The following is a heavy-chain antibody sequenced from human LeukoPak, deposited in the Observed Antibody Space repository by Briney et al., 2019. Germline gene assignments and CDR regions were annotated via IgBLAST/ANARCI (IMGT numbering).Heavy chain of an antibody. CDR1: GYTFTGYY. J-gene: IGHJ1*01. CDR2: INPNSGGT. Sequence: ASVKVSCKASGYTFTGYYMHWVRQAPGQGLEWMGWINPNSGGTNYAQKFQGRVTMTRDTSISTAYMELSRLRSDDTAVYYCARTYSSSLLPFAVAGTEYFQHWGQGTLVTVSS. CDR3: ARTYSSSLLPFAVAGTEYFQH. D-gene: IGHD6-19*01. V-gene: IGHV1-2*02.